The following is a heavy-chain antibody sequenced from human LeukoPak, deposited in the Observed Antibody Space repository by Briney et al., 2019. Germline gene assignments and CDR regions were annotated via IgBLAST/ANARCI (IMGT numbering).Heavy chain of an antibody. Sequence: PGRSLRLSCAASGFTFSSYVMHWVRQAPGKGLEWVAVISYDGSNKYYADSVKGRFTISRDNSKNTLYLQMNSLRAEDTAVYYCAMKGDSIAARRGYNYWGQGTLVTVSS. CDR1: GFTFSSYV. V-gene: IGHV3-30*03. D-gene: IGHD6-6*01. CDR3: AMKGDSIAARRGYNY. J-gene: IGHJ4*02. CDR2: ISYDGSNK.